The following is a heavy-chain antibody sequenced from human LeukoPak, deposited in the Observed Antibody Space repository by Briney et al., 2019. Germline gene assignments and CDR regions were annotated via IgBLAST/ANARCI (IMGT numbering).Heavy chain of an antibody. V-gene: IGHV3-9*01. D-gene: IGHD3-10*01. CDR3: ARGMVRPRGAGFDY. J-gene: IGHJ4*02. CDR1: GFTFYDYA. CDR2: ISWNSGSI. Sequence: GRSLRLSCAASGFTFYDYAMHWVRQAPGKGLEWVSGISWNSGSIGYADSVKGRFTISRDNAKNSLYLQMNSLRAEDTALYYCARGMVRPRGAGFDYWGQGTLVTVSS.